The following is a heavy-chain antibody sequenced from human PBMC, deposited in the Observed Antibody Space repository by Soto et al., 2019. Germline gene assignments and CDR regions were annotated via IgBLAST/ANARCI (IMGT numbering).Heavy chain of an antibody. CDR3: VGRYCTGGSCYRP. J-gene: IGHJ4*02. CDR1: GGSFSGYY. Sequence: QVQLQQWGAGLLKPSETLSLTCAISGGSFSGYYWSWIRQPPGKGLEWIGEINHDGITNYNPSLKSRVTISLDTSKNQFSLKLTSVTAADTAVYYCVGRYCTGGSCYRPWGQGTLVTVSS. CDR2: INHDGIT. D-gene: IGHD2-15*01. V-gene: IGHV4-34*01.